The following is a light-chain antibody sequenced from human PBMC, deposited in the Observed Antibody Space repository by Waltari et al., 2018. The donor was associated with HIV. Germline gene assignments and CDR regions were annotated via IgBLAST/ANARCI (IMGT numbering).Light chain of an antibody. J-gene: IGKJ1*01. Sequence: DIVMIQSPDSLTVSLGERATINCKSSQSILYSANNKNYLTWYQQKPGQHPKLLIYWASNRGSGVPDRFSGSGAGTDFTLTISSLQAEDVAVDYCQQYYSTPWTFGQGTKVEIK. V-gene: IGKV4-1*01. CDR1: QSILYSANNKNY. CDR2: WAS. CDR3: QQYYSTPWT.